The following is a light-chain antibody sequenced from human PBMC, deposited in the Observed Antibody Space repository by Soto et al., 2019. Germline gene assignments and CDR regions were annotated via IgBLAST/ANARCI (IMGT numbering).Light chain of an antibody. CDR1: QNINTW. Sequence: DIHMTQSTSTLSASVGDRVTITCRASQNINTWLAWLQQKPGKAPKLLIYRASSLESGIPSRCSASGSGTEFTRTISSLQPDDFSTYYCQHYNTYSGTFGPGIKVDIK. CDR3: QHYNTYSGT. J-gene: IGKJ3*01. CDR2: RAS. V-gene: IGKV1-5*03.